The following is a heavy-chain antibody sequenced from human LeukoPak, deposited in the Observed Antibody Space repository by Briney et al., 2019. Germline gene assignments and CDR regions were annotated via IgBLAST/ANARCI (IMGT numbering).Heavy chain of an antibody. V-gene: IGHV4-34*01. D-gene: IGHD3-22*01. CDR3: ATRGDYSDTSGNSYDALDI. CDR1: GGSFSGYY. Sequence: SETLSLTCAVYGGSFSGYYWSWIRQPPGKGLEWIGEINHSGSTNYNPSLKSRVTISVDTSKNQFSLKLGSVTAADTAVYYCATRGDYSDTSGNSYDALDIWGQGTMVTVSS. J-gene: IGHJ3*02. CDR2: INHSGST.